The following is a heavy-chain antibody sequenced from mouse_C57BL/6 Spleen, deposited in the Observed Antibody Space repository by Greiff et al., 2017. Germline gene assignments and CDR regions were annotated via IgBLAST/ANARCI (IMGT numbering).Heavy chain of an antibody. CDR3: ARRLWYFDV. CDR2: ISNGGGST. D-gene: IGHD2-4*01. Sequence: EVKLMESGGGLVQPGGSLKLSCAASGFTFSDYYMYWVRQTPEKRLEWVAYISNGGGSTYYPDTVKGRFTISRDNAKNTLYLQMSRLKSEDTAMYYCARRLWYFDVWGTGTTVTVSS. V-gene: IGHV5-12*01. J-gene: IGHJ1*03. CDR1: GFTFSDYY.